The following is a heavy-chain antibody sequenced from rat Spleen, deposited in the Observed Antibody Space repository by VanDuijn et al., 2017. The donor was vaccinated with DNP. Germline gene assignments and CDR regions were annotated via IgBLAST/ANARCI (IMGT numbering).Heavy chain of an antibody. V-gene: IGHV5S13*01. CDR2: ISTGGGNT. CDR3: ARRGYTADYYFYWYFDF. J-gene: IGHJ1*01. Sequence: EVQLVESGGGLVQPGRSLKLSCAASGFTFSNYGMAWVRQAPTKGREWVASISTGGGNTYYRDPVKGRFTVSRDIAKSTLYLQMDSLRSGDTATYYCARRGYTADYYFYWYFDFWGPGTMVTVSS. CDR1: GFTFSNYG. D-gene: IGHD1-6*01.